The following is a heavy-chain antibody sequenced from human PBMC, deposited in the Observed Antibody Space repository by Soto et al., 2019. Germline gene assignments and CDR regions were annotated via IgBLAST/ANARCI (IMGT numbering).Heavy chain of an antibody. Sequence: PSETLSLTCAVYGGSFSGYYWSWIRQPPGKGLEWIGEINHSGSTNYNPSLKSRVTISVDTSKNQFSLKLSSVTAADTAVYYCARRQFNYDFWSGYYRQAPFDYWGQGTLVTVSS. V-gene: IGHV4-34*01. CDR3: ARRQFNYDFWSGYYRQAPFDY. D-gene: IGHD3-3*01. CDR2: INHSGST. CDR1: GGSFSGYY. J-gene: IGHJ4*02.